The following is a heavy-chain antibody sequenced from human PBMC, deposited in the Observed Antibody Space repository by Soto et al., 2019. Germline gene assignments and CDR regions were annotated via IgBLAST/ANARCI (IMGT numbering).Heavy chain of an antibody. Sequence: QVRLLQSGAEVKKPGASVKVSCQASGYTFTRYYVHWLRQAPGQGLEWMGIIKPSGSSTTYAQRFPGRVTMTRDTSTNTVYMTLSSLRSDDTAVYYCARGLYSGYLNDAFDIWGQGTAVTVSS. V-gene: IGHV1-46*03. J-gene: IGHJ3*02. CDR3: ARGLYSGYLNDAFDI. D-gene: IGHD5-12*01. CDR1: GYTFTRYY. CDR2: IKPSGSST.